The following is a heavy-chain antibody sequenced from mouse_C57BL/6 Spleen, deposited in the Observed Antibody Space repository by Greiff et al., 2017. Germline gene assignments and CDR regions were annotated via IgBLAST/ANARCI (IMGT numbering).Heavy chain of an antibody. CDR1: GYTFTSYW. Sequence: QVHVKQSGAELAKPGASVKLSCKASGYTFTSYWMHWVKQRPGQGLEWIGDINPSSGYTKYKQKFKDKATLTADKSSSTAYMQLSSLTYEDSAVYYCARFPTGTVDYWGQGTTLTVSS. J-gene: IGHJ2*01. CDR2: INPSSGYT. V-gene: IGHV1-7*01. D-gene: IGHD4-1*02. CDR3: ARFPTGTVDY.